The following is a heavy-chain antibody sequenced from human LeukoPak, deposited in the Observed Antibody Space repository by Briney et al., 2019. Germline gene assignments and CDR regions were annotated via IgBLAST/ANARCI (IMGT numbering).Heavy chain of an antibody. Sequence: SVKVSCKASGGTFSIYAISWVRQAPGQGLEWMGRIMPILSVTKYAEKFQGRVTITADKSTNTAYMELSSLRSEDTAVYYCARDSNHDSSAAFDIWGQGTMVT. CDR2: IMPILSVT. V-gene: IGHV1-69*04. CDR1: GGTFSIYA. D-gene: IGHD3-22*01. J-gene: IGHJ3*02. CDR3: ARDSNHDSSAAFDI.